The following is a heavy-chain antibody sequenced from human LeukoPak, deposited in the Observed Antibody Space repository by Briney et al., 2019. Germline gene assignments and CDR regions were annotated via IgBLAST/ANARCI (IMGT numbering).Heavy chain of an antibody. CDR1: GYTFTSYY. D-gene: IGHD2-8*02. CDR3: ARAGPFRRLDS. J-gene: IGHJ5*01. Sequence: ASVTVSCKASGYTFTSYYMHWVRQAPGQGLEWMGIINPSGGSTSYAEKFKGRVTMTRDTSTSTVYMELSSLRSEDKAVYYCARAGPFRRLDSWGQGTLVTVSS. V-gene: IGHV1-46*01. CDR2: INPSGGST.